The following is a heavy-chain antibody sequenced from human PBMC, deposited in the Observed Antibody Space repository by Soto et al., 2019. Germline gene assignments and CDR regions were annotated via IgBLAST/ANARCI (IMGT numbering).Heavy chain of an antibody. D-gene: IGHD5-18*01. CDR1: CGPIISSSYY. Sequence: SETLSLTCTFSCGPIISSSYYWGWIRQAPGKGLEWLATIYYTGYTYHNPSLKSHVTISVDTSKNQFSLKLTSVTAADTALHYCARSAIATHWFFDLWGRGTLVTVSS. J-gene: IGHJ2*01. CDR3: ARSAIATHWFFDL. V-gene: IGHV4-39*01. CDR2: IYYTGYT.